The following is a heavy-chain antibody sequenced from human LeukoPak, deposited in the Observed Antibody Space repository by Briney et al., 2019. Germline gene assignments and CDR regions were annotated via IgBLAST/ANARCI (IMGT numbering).Heavy chain of an antibody. Sequence: GGSLRLSCAASGFTFSSYWMNWVRQAPGKGLEWVANIKKDGSEKYYVDSVKGRFTISRDNAKNSLYLQMNSLGAEDTAVYYCARSDFWSGYSPFDYWGQGTLVTVSS. V-gene: IGHV3-7*01. J-gene: IGHJ4*02. CDR1: GFTFSSYW. CDR2: IKKDGSEK. CDR3: ARSDFWSGYSPFDY. D-gene: IGHD3-3*01.